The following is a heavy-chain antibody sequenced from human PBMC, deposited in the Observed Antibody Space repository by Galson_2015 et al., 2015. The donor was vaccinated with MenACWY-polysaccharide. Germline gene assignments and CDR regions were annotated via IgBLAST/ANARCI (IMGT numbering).Heavy chain of an antibody. CDR2: IRQDGFEK. D-gene: IGHD2-8*02. J-gene: IGHJ3*02. CDR1: GFIFTNYW. CDR3: AREGLVEAFEN. V-gene: IGHV3-7*01. Sequence: SLRLSCATSGFIFTNYWMSWVRQAPGKGLEWVANIRQDGFEKYHVDSVKGRFTISRDNAENSVFLQMNSLRVEDTAVYYCAREGLVEAFENWGQGTMVTVSS.